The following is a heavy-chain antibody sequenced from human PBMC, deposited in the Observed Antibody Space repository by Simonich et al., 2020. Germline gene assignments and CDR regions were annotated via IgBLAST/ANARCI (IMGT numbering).Heavy chain of an antibody. D-gene: IGHD2-15*01. V-gene: IGHV1-18*01. J-gene: IGHJ4*02. CDR1: GYTFTSYG. CDR2: NNSYKGKT. CDR3: ARASRGTWWYYYFDY. Sequence: QVQLVQSGAEVKKPGASVKVSCQASGYTFTSYGISWVRPVPGQGLEWMVRNNSYKGKTNYAQKLQGGVSMTTDTSTSTAYMELRSLRSDDTAVYYCARASRGTWWYYYFDYWGQGTLVTVSS.